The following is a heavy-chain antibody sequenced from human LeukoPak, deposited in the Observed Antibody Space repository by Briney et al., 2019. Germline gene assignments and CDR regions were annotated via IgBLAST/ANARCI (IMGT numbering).Heavy chain of an antibody. CDR2: ISANGGET. V-gene: IGHV3-23*01. Sequence: GGSLRLSCAASGFTFSIYAMNWVRQAPGKGLEWVSSISANGGETHYADSVKGRFTISRDNSKNTLYLQINNPRVEDTAVYYCAKNDYGFWFDPWGQGTLVTVSS. CDR1: GFTFSIYA. D-gene: IGHD4-17*01. CDR3: AKNDYGFWFDP. J-gene: IGHJ5*02.